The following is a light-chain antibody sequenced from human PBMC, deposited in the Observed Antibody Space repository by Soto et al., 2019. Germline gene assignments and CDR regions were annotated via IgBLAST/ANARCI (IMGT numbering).Light chain of an antibody. CDR1: QSISRY. J-gene: IGKJ1*01. CDR3: QQYSSYWT. CDR2: ATS. Sequence: DIQMTQSPSSLSASVGDRVTITCRASQSISRYLSWYQQKPGKAPKLLIYATSSLQSGVPSRFSGIGSGTEFTLTISSLQPDDFATYYCQQYSSYWTFGQGTKVDI. V-gene: IGKV1-17*01.